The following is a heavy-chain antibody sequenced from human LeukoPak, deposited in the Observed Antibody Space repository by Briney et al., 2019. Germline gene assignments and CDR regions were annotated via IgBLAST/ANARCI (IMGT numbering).Heavy chain of an antibody. J-gene: IGHJ4*02. CDR1: GFTFSSYG. CDR3: ARDSPPYDRGDR. Sequence: GGSLRLSCAASGFTFSSYGIHWVRQAPGKGLEWVAVISYDGSNKFYADSVKGRFTISRDSSNYTLYLQMNSLRVEDTAVYYCARDSPPYDRGDRWGQGTLVTVSS. CDR2: ISYDGSNK. V-gene: IGHV3-30*03. D-gene: IGHD5-12*01.